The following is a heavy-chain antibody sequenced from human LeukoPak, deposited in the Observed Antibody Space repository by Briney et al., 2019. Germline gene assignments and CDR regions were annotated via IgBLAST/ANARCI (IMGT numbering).Heavy chain of an antibody. D-gene: IGHD4-23*01. CDR1: GFTVSSNS. J-gene: IGHJ4*02. CDR2: ISSSSSYI. CDR3: ARYYGGNSGGH. V-gene: IGHV3-21*01. Sequence: PGGSLRLSCTVSGFTVSSNSWSWVRQAPGKGLEWVSSISSSSSYIYYADSVKGRFTISRDNAKNSLYLQMNSLRAEDTAVYYCARYYGGNSGGHWGQGTLVTVSS.